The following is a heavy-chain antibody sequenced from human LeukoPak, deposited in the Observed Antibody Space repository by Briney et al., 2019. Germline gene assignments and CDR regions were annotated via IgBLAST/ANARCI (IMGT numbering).Heavy chain of an antibody. CDR2: ISSGGSTI. J-gene: IGHJ3*02. Sequence: GGSLRLSCAASGFTFSSYEMNWVRQAPGKGQEWVSYISSGGSTIYYADSVKGRFTISRDNAKNSLYLQMNSLRAEDTAVYYCARDRGPYYYASRPESPDAFDIWGQGTMVTVSS. D-gene: IGHD3-10*01. CDR3: ARDRGPYYYASRPESPDAFDI. CDR1: GFTFSSYE. V-gene: IGHV3-48*03.